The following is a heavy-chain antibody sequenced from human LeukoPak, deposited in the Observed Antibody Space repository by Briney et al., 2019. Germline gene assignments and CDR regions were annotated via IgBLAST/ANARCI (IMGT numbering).Heavy chain of an antibody. CDR3: ARDGGYCSGGSCYSVLDYYYGMDV. J-gene: IGHJ6*02. Sequence: SVKVSCKASGGTFSSYAISWVRQAPGQGLEWMGGIIPIFGTANYAQKFQGRVTITADESTSTAYMELSSLRSEDTAVYYCARDGGYCSGGSCYSVLDYYYGMDVWGQGTTVTVSS. CDR1: GGTFSSYA. V-gene: IGHV1-69*13. D-gene: IGHD2-15*01. CDR2: IIPIFGTA.